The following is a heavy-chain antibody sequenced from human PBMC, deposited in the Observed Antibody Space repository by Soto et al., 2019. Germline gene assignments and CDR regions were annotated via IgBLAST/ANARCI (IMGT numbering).Heavy chain of an antibody. CDR1: GRSITSYY. V-gene: IGHV4-59*12. Sequence: QVVLQESGPGLVKPSETLSLTCSVSGRSITSYYWSWVRQPPGKGLEWIGYIYDNGITSQNPFLKSRVNMSADTSQNQFSLTLTSVTGADTAVYYCARTYDSNGYANEFDSWGQGILVTVTS. CDR2: IYDNGIT. D-gene: IGHD3-22*01. CDR3: ARTYDSNGYANEFDS. J-gene: IGHJ4*02.